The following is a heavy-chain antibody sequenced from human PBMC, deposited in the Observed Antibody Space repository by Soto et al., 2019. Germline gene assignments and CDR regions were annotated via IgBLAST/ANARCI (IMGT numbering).Heavy chain of an antibody. D-gene: IGHD6-6*01. V-gene: IGHV1-18*01. CDR1: GYTFTSYG. CDR3: ARDSSSSPKYYYYYGMDV. CDR2: ISAYNGNT. Sequence: ASVKVSCKASGYTFTSYGISWVRQAPGQGLEWMGWISAYNGNTNYAQKLQGRVTMTTDTSTSTAYMELRSLRSDDTAVYYCARDSSSSPKYYYYYGMDVWGQGTTVTVSS. J-gene: IGHJ6*02.